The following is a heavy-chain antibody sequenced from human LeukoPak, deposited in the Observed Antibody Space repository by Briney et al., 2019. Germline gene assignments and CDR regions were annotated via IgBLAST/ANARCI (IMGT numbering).Heavy chain of an antibody. Sequence: GGSLRLSCAASGFTFSSYSMNWVRQAPGTGLEWVSYISSGSSTIYYADSVKGRFTISRDNAKNSLYLQMNGLRAEDTAVYYCARERPDIAARPGDFDYWGQGTLVTVSS. J-gene: IGHJ4*02. CDR2: ISSGSSTI. CDR1: GFTFSSYS. CDR3: ARERPDIAARPGDFDY. D-gene: IGHD6-6*01. V-gene: IGHV3-48*01.